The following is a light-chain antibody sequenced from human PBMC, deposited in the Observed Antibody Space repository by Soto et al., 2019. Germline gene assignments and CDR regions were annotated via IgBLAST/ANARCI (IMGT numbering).Light chain of an antibody. V-gene: IGKV1-39*01. CDR1: QIITTF. CDR2: GAS. J-gene: IGKJ3*01. Sequence: DIQMTQSPSSLSASVGDRVTVTCRASQIITTFLNWYQQKPGKAPKLLIYGASTLQGGVPSRFSGSGSGTELTLTISSLYPEDFATYFCQQSYSPPFTFGPGTKVDVK. CDR3: QQSYSPPFT.